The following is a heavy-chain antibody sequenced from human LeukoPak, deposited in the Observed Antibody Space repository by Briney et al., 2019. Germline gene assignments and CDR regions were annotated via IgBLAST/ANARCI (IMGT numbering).Heavy chain of an antibody. V-gene: IGHV3-9*01. CDR3: EKDTLQQLVYLFDY. Sequence: PGGSLRLSCAASGFTFDDYAMHWVRQAPGKGLEWVSGISWNSGSIDYADSVKGRFTISRDNAKNSLYLQMNSLRAEDTALYYCEKDTLQQLVYLFDYWGQGTLVTVSS. CDR1: GFTFDDYA. J-gene: IGHJ4*02. CDR2: ISWNSGSI. D-gene: IGHD6-13*01.